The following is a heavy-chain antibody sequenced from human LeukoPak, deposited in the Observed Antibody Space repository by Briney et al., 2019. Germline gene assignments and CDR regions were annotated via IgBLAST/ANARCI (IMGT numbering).Heavy chain of an antibody. J-gene: IGHJ3*02. Sequence: GGSLRLSCAASGLTVSRSYMSWLRQAPGKGLEWVSIIYNDGSTYYADSMKGRFTISRDNSKNTLYLQVNSLRAEDTAMYYCARNILFAFDIWGQGTMVTVSS. CDR3: ARNILFAFDI. D-gene: IGHD2/OR15-2a*01. CDR1: GLTVSRSY. CDR2: IYNDGST. V-gene: IGHV3-53*01.